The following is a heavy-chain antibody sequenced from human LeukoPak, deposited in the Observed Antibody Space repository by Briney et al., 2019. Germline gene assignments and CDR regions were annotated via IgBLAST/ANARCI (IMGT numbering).Heavy chain of an antibody. Sequence: SETLSLTCTVSGGSISSYYWSWIRQPPGKGLEWIGYIYYSGSTNYNPSLKSRVTISVDTSKNQSSLKLSSVTAADTAVYYCARWDYDFWSGDAFDIWGRGTMVTVSS. V-gene: IGHV4-59*01. CDR1: GGSISSYY. D-gene: IGHD3-3*01. CDR3: ARWDYDFWSGDAFDI. CDR2: IYYSGST. J-gene: IGHJ3*02.